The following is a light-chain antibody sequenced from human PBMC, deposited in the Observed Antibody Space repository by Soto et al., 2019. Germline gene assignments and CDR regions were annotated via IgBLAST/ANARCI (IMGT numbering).Light chain of an antibody. Sequence: EIVITQSTTNLPVSPGERDALRCRASQSIRNNLAWYQQKPGQANRLLIHGATTRATGIPARFSGSGSGTDFTLTVSSLQPEEFATYYCEQSYSTPFTVGQGTRLEIK. CDR3: EQSYSTPFT. CDR1: QSIRNN. CDR2: GAT. V-gene: IGKV3-15*01. J-gene: IGKJ5*01.